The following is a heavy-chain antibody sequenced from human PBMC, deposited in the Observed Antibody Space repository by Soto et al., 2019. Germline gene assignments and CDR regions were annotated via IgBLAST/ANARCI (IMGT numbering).Heavy chain of an antibody. J-gene: IGHJ3*02. CDR3: ASSSGSYSTADVFDI. CDR1: GYTFTSYG. D-gene: IGHD1-26*01. Sequence: QFQLVQSGAEVKKPGASVKVSCKASGYTFTSYGISWVRQAPGQGLEWMGWISAYNGNTNYAQKLQGRVTMTTDTSTSTAYMELRSLRSDDTAVYYCASSSGSYSTADVFDIWGQGTMVTVSS. CDR2: ISAYNGNT. V-gene: IGHV1-18*01.